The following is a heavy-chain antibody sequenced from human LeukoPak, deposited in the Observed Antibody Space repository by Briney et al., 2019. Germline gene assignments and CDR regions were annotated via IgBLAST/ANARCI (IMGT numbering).Heavy chain of an antibody. CDR3: ARQAVADNGFDY. Sequence: SETLSLTCTVSGGSMSSSSYYWGWIRQPPGNGLEWIGTIYYSGNTYYNPSLKSRVSISVDTSKKQFSLKLSSVTAADTAVYYCARQAVADNGFDYWGQGTLVTVSS. J-gene: IGHJ4*02. CDR1: GGSMSSSSYY. D-gene: IGHD6-19*01. CDR2: IYYSGNT. V-gene: IGHV4-39*01.